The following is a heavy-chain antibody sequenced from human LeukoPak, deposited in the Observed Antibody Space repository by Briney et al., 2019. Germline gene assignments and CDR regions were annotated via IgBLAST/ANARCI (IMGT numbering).Heavy chain of an antibody. CDR1: GYTFTHYA. J-gene: IGHJ5*02. V-gene: IGHV7-4-1*02. Sequence: ASVKVSCKASGYTFTHYALNWVRQAPGQGLEWMGWITTNGGTPTYAQGFTGRFVFSLDTSVSTAHLQISSLEAEDTAVYYCARGVGYCSGGSCLFDPWGQGTLITVSS. D-gene: IGHD2-15*01. CDR2: ITTNGGTP. CDR3: ARGVGYCSGGSCLFDP.